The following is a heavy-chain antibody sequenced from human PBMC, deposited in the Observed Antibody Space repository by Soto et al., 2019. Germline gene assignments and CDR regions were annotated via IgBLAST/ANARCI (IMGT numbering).Heavy chain of an antibody. CDR3: AKSGHYYYYGMDV. CDR2: ISGSGGST. Sequence: GGSLRLSCAASGFTFSSYAMSWVRQAPGKGLEWVPAISGSGGSTYYADSVKGRFTISRDNSKNTLYLQMNSLRAEDTAVYYCAKSGHYYYYGMDVWGQGTTVTVSS. V-gene: IGHV3-23*01. J-gene: IGHJ6*02. CDR1: GFTFSSYA.